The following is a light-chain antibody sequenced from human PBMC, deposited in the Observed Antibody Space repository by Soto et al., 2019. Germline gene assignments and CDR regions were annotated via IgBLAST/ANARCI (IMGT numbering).Light chain of an antibody. Sequence: EIVLTQSPATLSLSPGERATLSCRASQSVSSYLAWYQQKPGQAPRLLIYDASNRATGIPARFSGSGSGTDFTLTISSLEPEDFAVYYCLQCSKWPLTFGGGTKVEIE. CDR1: QSVSSY. J-gene: IGKJ4*01. CDR3: LQCSKWPLT. V-gene: IGKV3-11*01. CDR2: DAS.